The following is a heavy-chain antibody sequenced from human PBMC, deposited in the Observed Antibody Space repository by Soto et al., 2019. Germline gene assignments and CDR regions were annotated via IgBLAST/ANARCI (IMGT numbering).Heavy chain of an antibody. Sequence: SETLSLTCTVSGGSISSYYWSWIRQPPGKGLEWIGYIYYSGSTNYNPYLKSRVTISVDTSKNQFSLKLSSVTAADTAVYYCARDLSPSITGGLDAFDIWGQGTMVTVSS. V-gene: IGHV4-59*01. CDR1: GGSISSYY. CDR2: IYYSGST. J-gene: IGHJ3*02. D-gene: IGHD1-20*01. CDR3: ARDLSPSITGGLDAFDI.